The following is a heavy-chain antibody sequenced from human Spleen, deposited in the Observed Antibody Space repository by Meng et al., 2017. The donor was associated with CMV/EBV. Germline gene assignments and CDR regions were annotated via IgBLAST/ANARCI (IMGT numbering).Heavy chain of an antibody. D-gene: IGHD3-10*02. CDR1: GYIFTRSG. Sequence: ASVKVSCKASGYIFTRSGISWVRQAPGQGLEWMGWISAYNDNTNYAQKFQGRVSMTTDTSTSTAYMELTSLTSDDTAVYYCARDMFTFDPWGQGTLVTVSS. V-gene: IGHV1-18*04. CDR2: ISAYNDNT. CDR3: ARDMFTFDP. J-gene: IGHJ5*02.